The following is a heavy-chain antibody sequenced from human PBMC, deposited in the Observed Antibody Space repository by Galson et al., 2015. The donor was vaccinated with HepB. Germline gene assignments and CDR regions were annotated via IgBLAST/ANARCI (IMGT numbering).Heavy chain of an antibody. CDR3: ARGEGFLVDF. CDR1: GFAFSRYW. V-gene: IGHV3-7*03. CDR2: IKQDGSER. D-gene: IGHD1-26*01. Sequence: SLRLSCAASGFAFSRYWVTWFRQAPGKGLEWVANIKQDGSERHYVDSVKGRFTISKDNAKTSLYLQMNSLRADDTAVYYCARGEGFLVDFWGQGTLVTVSS. J-gene: IGHJ4*02.